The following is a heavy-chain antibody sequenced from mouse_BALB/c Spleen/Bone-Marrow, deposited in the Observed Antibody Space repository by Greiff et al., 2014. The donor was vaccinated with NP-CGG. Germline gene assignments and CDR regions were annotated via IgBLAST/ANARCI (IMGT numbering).Heavy chain of an antibody. CDR1: GFTFSSYG. Sequence: VQLKESGEGLVQPGGSLKLSCAASGFTFSSYGMSWVRQAPDKRLELVATINSNGGSTYYPDSVKGRFTISRDNAKNTLYLQMSSLKSEDTAMYYCARDGYYVFYAMDYWGQGTSVTVSS. CDR2: INSNGGST. CDR3: ARDGYYVFYAMDY. V-gene: IGHV5-6-3*01. J-gene: IGHJ4*01. D-gene: IGHD2-3*01.